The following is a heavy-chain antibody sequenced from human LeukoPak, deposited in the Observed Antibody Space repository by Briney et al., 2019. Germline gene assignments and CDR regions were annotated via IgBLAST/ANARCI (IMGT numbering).Heavy chain of an antibody. CDR3: ARVISSSWGYVDI. CDR2: IYHSGST. D-gene: IGHD6-13*01. V-gene: IGHV4-34*01. Sequence: SETLSLTCAVYGGSFSGYYWNWVRQPPGKGLEWIGEIYHSGSTNYNPSLKSRVTISVDTSKNQFSLKLSSVTAADTAVYYCARVISSSWGYVDIWGQGTMVTVSS. CDR1: GGSFSGYY. J-gene: IGHJ3*02.